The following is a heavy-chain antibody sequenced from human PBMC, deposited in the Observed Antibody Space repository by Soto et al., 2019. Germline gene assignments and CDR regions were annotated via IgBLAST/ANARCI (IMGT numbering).Heavy chain of an antibody. Sequence: SETLSLTCTVSGGSVSSYYWSWIRQPPGKGLEWIGYIYYSGSTNYNPSLKSRVTISVDTSKNQFSLKLSSVTAADTAVYYCARLDVQASIHAFDIWGQGTMVTVSS. J-gene: IGHJ3*02. V-gene: IGHV4-59*08. CDR1: GGSVSSYY. CDR2: IYYSGST. CDR3: ARLDVQASIHAFDI. D-gene: IGHD2-21*01.